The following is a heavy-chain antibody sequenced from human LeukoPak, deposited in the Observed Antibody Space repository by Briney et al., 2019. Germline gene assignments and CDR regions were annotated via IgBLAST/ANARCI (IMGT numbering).Heavy chain of an antibody. D-gene: IGHD5/OR15-5a*01. CDR1: GYTFSGCC. V-gene: IGHV1-18*01. CDR2: INPHKGDT. Sequence: GSSVKVSCKASGYTFSGCCSNWLRLATGQGLDGVASINPHKGDTQYAQKFQGRVTMTTDTSTSTAYMHLRSLRSDDTAIYYCARRKYGVDYNGMDVWGQGTTVTVSS. CDR3: ARRKYGVDYNGMDV. J-gene: IGHJ6*02.